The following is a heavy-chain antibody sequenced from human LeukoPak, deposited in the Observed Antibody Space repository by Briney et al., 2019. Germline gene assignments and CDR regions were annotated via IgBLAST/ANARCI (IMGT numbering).Heavy chain of an antibody. CDR1: GFTFSSYW. Sequence: GGSLRLSCAASGFTFSSYWMSWVRQAPGKGLEWVSAISGSGGSTYYADSVKGRFTISRDNSKNTLYLQMNSLRAEDTAVYYCAKDGDYDILTDWSYTSYYFDYWGQGTLVTVSS. V-gene: IGHV3-23*01. CDR2: ISGSGGST. J-gene: IGHJ4*02. CDR3: AKDGDYDILTDWSYTSYYFDY. D-gene: IGHD3-9*01.